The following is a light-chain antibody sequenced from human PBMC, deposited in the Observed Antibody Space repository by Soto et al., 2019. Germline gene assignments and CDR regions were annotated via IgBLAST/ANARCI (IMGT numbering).Light chain of an antibody. V-gene: IGKV3-20*01. J-gene: IGKJ4*01. CDR1: RSVRSNY. CDR2: DAS. CDR3: QQYGSSPLT. Sequence: EIVLTQSPDTLSLSPGERATLSCRASRSVRSNYLAWYQQKPGRAPRFLIYDASSRATGIPDRFSGSGSGTDFTLTISRLEPEDFAVYYCQQYGSSPLTFGGGTKVDIK.